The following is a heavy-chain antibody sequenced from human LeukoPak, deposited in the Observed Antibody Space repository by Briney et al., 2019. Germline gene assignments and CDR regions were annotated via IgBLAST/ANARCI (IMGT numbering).Heavy chain of an antibody. D-gene: IGHD2-2*01. J-gene: IGHJ4*02. CDR1: GFTFSSYA. Sequence: PGGSLRLSCVASGFTFSSYAKHWVRQAPGKGLEWVAVISYAGSNKYYADSVKGRFTISRGNSKNTLYLQMNSLRAEDTAVYYCAREVVVPAAVHDYWGQGTLVTVSS. V-gene: IGHV3-30-3*01. CDR2: ISYAGSNK. CDR3: AREVVVPAAVHDY.